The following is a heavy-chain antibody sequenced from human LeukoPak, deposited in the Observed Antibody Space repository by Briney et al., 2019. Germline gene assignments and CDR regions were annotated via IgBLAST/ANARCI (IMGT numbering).Heavy chain of an antibody. J-gene: IGHJ3*02. Sequence: ASVKVSCKGFGYTFTNYYMHWVRQAPGQGPEWMGIVNPNDGSTTYAQKFQGRVTMTRDMSTNTVYIELSSLRSDDTAEYFCAIVWPMTTLARGEGAFDIWGQGTMVIVSA. CDR1: GYTFTNYY. D-gene: IGHD4-23*01. V-gene: IGHV1-46*01. CDR3: AIVWPMTTLARGEGAFDI. CDR2: VNPNDGST.